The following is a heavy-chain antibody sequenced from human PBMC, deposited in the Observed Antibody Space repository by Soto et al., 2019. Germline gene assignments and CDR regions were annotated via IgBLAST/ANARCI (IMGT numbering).Heavy chain of an antibody. V-gene: IGHV3-21*01. D-gene: IGHD5-12*01. CDR2: ISASSTYI. CDR3: ARGWLREPWMY. Sequence: EVQLVESGGGLVKPGGSLRLSCAASGFIFSSYTMNWVRQAPGKGLEWVSSISASSTYISYADSLKGRFTISRDNAYHSLYLQMNSLRAEDTAVYYCARGWLREPWMYWGQGNLVTVSS. CDR1: GFIFSSYT. J-gene: IGHJ4*02.